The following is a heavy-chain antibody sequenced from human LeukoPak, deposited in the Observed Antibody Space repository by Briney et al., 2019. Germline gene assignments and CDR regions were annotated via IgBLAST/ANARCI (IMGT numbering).Heavy chain of an antibody. J-gene: IGHJ6*04. V-gene: IGHV3-21*01. Sequence: PGGSLRLSCVASGFTFSSYSMNWVRQAPGKGLEWVSSISFSSSYIYYADSLKGRFTISRDNAKNSLFLQMNSLRAEDTAVYFCAELGITMIGGVWGKGTTVTISS. CDR2: ISFSSSYI. D-gene: IGHD3-10*02. CDR1: GFTFSSYS. CDR3: AELGITMIGGV.